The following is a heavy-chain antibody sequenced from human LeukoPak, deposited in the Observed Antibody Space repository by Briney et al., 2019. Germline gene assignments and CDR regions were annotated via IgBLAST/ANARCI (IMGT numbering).Heavy chain of an antibody. CDR1: GGSISSYY. V-gene: IGHV4-59*01. CDR3: ARGPLYNYYSYMDV. Sequence: TPSETLSLTCTVSGGSISSYYWSWIRQPPGKGLEWIGYIYYSGSTNYNPSLKSRVTISVDTSKNQFSLKLSSVTAADTAVYYCARGPLYNYYSYMDVWGKGTTVTVSS. D-gene: IGHD2-2*02. CDR2: IYYSGST. J-gene: IGHJ6*03.